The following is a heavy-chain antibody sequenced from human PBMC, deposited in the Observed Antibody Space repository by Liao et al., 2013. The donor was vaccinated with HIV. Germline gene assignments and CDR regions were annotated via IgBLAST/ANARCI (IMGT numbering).Heavy chain of an antibody. Sequence: QVRLQESGPGLVKPSGTLSLTCTVSGASISNYFWSWIRQPPGKGLEWIGYIYHSGSTNYSPSLGSRITMSIDPSKNQFSLKLSSVTAADTALYYCATSLAGSDILTGYYPFDYWGRGILATVSS. J-gene: IGHJ4*02. CDR1: GASISNYF. CDR3: ATSLAGSDILTGYYPFDY. CDR2: IYHSGST. D-gene: IGHD3-9*01. V-gene: IGHV4-59*01.